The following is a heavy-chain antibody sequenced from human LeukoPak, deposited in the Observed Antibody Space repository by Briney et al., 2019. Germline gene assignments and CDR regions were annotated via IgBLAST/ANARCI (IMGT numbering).Heavy chain of an antibody. V-gene: IGHV1-2*02. D-gene: IGHD4-23*01. J-gene: IGHJ5*02. CDR2: INPNSGTT. Sequence: ASVKVSCKPSGYRFTGHYIHWVRQAPGQGFEWMGWINPNSGTTKSAQKFQGRVTMTRDTSIATAYMELNRLRSDDTAVYYCAREVTPVGGSPLIWFDPWGQGTLVTVSS. CDR3: AREVTPVGGSPLIWFDP. CDR1: GYRFTGHY.